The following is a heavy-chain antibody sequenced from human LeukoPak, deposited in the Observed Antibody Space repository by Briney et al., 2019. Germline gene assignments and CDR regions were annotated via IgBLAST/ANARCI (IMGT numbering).Heavy chain of an antibody. CDR3: ARVFGYCSSTSCYKDYGQDY. CDR2: IYTSGST. Sequence: PSETLSLTCTVSGGSISSGSYYWRWIRQPAGKGLEWIGRIYTSGSTNYNPSLKSRVTISVDTAKNPFSLKLGSVTAADTAVYYCARVFGYCSSTSCYKDYGQDYWGQGTLVTVSS. J-gene: IGHJ4*02. CDR1: GGSISSGSYY. D-gene: IGHD2-2*02. V-gene: IGHV4-61*02.